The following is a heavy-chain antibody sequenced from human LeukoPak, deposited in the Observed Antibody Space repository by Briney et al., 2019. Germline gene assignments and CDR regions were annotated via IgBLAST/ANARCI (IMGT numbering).Heavy chain of an antibody. D-gene: IGHD3-22*01. J-gene: IGHJ6*03. V-gene: IGHV4-34*01. CDR3: ARRAYYYDSSGYYGPARVYYYMDV. CDR2: INHSGST. CDR1: GGSFSGYY. Sequence: SETLSLTCAVYGGSFSGYYWSWIRQPPGKGLEWIGEINHSGSTNYNPSLKSRVTISVDTSKNQFSLKLSSVTAADTAVYYCARRAYYYDSSGYYGPARVYYYMDVWGKGTTVTVSS.